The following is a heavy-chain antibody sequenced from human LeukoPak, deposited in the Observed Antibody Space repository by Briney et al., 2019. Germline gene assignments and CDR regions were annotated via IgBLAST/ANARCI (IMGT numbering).Heavy chain of an antibody. Sequence: DSVKASCKPSGYTFSSYYIHWVRQAPGQGLEWMGIINPSGGDTSYAQKFQGRVTTTRDPSTSTVYMEVVSLRPEDTAVYYCARGCRVVPCVHNVGMTSYYNGMDVWGQGTTVTVSS. V-gene: IGHV1-46*01. D-gene: IGHD2-2*01. CDR3: ARGCRVVPCVHNVGMTSYYNGMDV. CDR1: GYTFSSYY. CDR2: INPSGGDT. J-gene: IGHJ6*02.